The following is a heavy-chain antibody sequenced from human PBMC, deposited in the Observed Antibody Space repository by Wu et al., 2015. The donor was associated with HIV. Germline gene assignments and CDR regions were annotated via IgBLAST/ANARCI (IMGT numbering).Heavy chain of an antibody. CDR3: ARQYDSSGYYFDY. CDR2: INPSGGIT. D-gene: IGHD3-22*01. CDR1: GYSFTSYY. Sequence: QVQLAQSGAEVKKPGASVKVSCTASGYSFTSYYIHWVRQAPGQGLEWMGIINPSGGITRYAQKFQGRVTMTRDTSTSTVYMELSSLRSEDTAVYYCARQYDSSGYYFDYWGQGTLVTVSS. J-gene: IGHJ4*02. V-gene: IGHV1-46*01.